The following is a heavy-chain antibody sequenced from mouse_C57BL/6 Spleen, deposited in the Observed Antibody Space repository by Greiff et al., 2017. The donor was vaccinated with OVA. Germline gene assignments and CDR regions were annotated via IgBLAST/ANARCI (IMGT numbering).Heavy chain of an antibody. CDR3: ARSGYDYDPAWFAY. Sequence: VQLKQSGPELVKPGASVKMSCKASGYTFTDYNMHWVKQSHGKSLEWIGYINPNNGGTSYNQKFKGKATLTVNKSSSTAYMELRSLTSEDSAVYYCARSGYDYDPAWFAYWGQGTLVTVSA. V-gene: IGHV1-22*01. CDR1: GYTFTDYN. CDR2: INPNNGGT. J-gene: IGHJ3*01. D-gene: IGHD2-4*01.